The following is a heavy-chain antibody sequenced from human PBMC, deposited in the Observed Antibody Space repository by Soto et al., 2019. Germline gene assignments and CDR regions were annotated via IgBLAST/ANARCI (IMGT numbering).Heavy chain of an antibody. CDR2: ISGSGSTI. CDR3: ARGGVY. D-gene: IGHD2-8*01. J-gene: IGHJ1*01. Sequence: GGSLRLCCEATGFTFSSHEMNWIRQTPGKRREWIAKISGSGSTINCADSVKGRFTISRDNVQRTLHLQMDSLRVEDTGVYYCARGGVYWGRGTLVTVSS. CDR1: GFTFSSHE. V-gene: IGHV3-48*03.